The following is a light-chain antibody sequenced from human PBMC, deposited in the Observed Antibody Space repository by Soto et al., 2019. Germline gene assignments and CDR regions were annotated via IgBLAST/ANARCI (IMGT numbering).Light chain of an antibody. CDR1: QSGSTN. CDR3: QQYNNWPLT. Sequence: EIVMTQSPATLSLSPGERATLSCRASQSGSTNLAWYQQKPGQPPRLLIYGASTRATGIPARFSGSGSGTEFNLPISSLQSEDFAGYYCQQYNNWPLTFGGGTKVEIK. J-gene: IGKJ4*01. CDR2: GAS. V-gene: IGKV3-15*01.